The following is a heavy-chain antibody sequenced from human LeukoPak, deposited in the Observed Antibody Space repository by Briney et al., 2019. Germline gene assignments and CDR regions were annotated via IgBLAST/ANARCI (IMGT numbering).Heavy chain of an antibody. V-gene: IGHV3-64*01. CDR2: ISSNGGST. Sequence: GGSLRLSCAASGFTFSSYAMHWVRQAPGKGLEYVSAISSNGGSTYYANSVKGRFTISRDNSKNTLYLQMGSLRAEDMAVYYCAREKYGSGSYYTDYWGQGTLVTVSS. D-gene: IGHD3-10*01. CDR1: GFTFSSYA. CDR3: AREKYGSGSYYTDY. J-gene: IGHJ4*02.